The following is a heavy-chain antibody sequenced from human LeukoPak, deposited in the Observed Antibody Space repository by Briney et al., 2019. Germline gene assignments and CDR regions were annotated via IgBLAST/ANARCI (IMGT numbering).Heavy chain of an antibody. Sequence: PGGSLRLSCEASGFTFIRYAMSWVRQAPGKGLEWVSTISGNGDSAYYADCVKGRFTISRDNSKNTLYLQMDSLRAEDTAVYYCPRKYDSSGYFDYWGQGTLVTVSS. CDR3: PRKYDSSGYFDY. J-gene: IGHJ4*02. D-gene: IGHD3-22*01. CDR1: GFTFIRYA. V-gene: IGHV3-23*01. CDR2: ISGNGDSA.